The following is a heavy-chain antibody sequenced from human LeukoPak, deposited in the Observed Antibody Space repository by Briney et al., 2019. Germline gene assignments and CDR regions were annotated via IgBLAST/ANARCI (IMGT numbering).Heavy chain of an antibody. CDR3: AKDLPPAAGGTCHDY. V-gene: IGHV3-23*01. CDR2: ISVSGGST. CDR1: GFTFSSYA. J-gene: IGHJ4*02. D-gene: IGHD6-13*01. Sequence: RGSLRLSCSASGFTFSSYAMSWLRQAPAKELHWVSAISVSGGSTYYADSVKGRFTISRDNSKNTLYLQMNSLRAEDTAVYYCAKDLPPAAGGTCHDYWGQGTLVTVSS.